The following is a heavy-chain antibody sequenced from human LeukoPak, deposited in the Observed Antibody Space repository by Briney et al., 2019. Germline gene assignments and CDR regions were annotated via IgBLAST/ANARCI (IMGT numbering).Heavy chain of an antibody. V-gene: IGHV3-21*01. D-gene: IGHD3-3*01. CDR3: ARAEWSNWYFDL. CDR2: ISSSSSYI. J-gene: IGHJ2*01. Sequence: GGSLRLSCAASGFTFSSYSMNWVRQAPGKGLEWVSSISSSSSYIYYADSVKGRFTISRDNAKNSLYLQMNSLRAEDTAVYYCARAEWSNWYFDLWGRGTLVTVSS. CDR1: GFTFSSYS.